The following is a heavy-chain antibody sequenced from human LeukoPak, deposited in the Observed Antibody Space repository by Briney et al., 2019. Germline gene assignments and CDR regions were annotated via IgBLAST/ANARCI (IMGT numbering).Heavy chain of an antibody. CDR1: GFTFSSYA. V-gene: IGHV3-23*01. J-gene: IGHJ4*02. CDR3: AKWPSSPLYFDY. CDR2: ISGSGGST. D-gene: IGHD2-2*01. Sequence: PGGSLRLSCAASGFTFSSYAMSWVRQAPGKGLEWVSAISGSGGSTYYADSVKGRFTISRDNSRNTLYLQMNSLRAEDTAVYYCAKWPSSPLYFDYWGQGTLVTVSS.